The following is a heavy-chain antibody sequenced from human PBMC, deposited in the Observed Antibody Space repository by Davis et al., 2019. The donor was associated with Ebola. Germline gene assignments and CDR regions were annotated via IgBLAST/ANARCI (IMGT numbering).Heavy chain of an antibody. CDR2: IYSSGST. Sequence: GESLKIPCAASGLTVTGRYFTWVRQAPGKGLEWVSLIYSSGSTYYADSVRGRFTISADRSKNTLNLQMSNLRAEDTAVYYCATLTLAIFALDVWGHGTTVTVSS. CDR1: GLTVTGRY. J-gene: IGHJ6*02. V-gene: IGHV3-53*01. CDR3: ATLTLAIFALDV. D-gene: IGHD3-3*01.